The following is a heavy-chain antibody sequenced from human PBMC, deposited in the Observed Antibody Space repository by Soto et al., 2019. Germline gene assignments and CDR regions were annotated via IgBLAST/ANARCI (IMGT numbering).Heavy chain of an antibody. D-gene: IGHD3-3*01. J-gene: IGHJ6*02. V-gene: IGHV3-72*01. CDR3: TRGLGAASGYYYTYDLDV. CDR1: GFSFSDHY. CDR2: SKNKVNSYYT. Sequence: SCVASGFSFSDHYMDWVRQAPGKGLEWVGRSKNKVNSYYTEYAASVKGRFTISRDHSRNSLYLYMNSLRTEDTAIYYCTRGLGAASGYYYTYDLDVWGQGPRSPSP.